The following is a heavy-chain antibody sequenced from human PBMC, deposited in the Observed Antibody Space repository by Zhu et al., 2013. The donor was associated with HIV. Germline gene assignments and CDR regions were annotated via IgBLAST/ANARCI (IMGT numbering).Heavy chain of an antibody. Sequence: QVQLVQSGAEVKKPGASVKVSCKASGYTFTGYYMQLGATGPGQGLGWMGWINPNSGGTNYAQKFQGRVTMTRDTSISTAYMELSRLRSDDTAVYYCAREGYCSGGSCYTWFDPWGQGTLVTVSS. CDR1: GYTFTGYY. D-gene: IGHD2-15*01. V-gene: IGHV1-2*02. CDR3: AREGYCSGGSCYTWFDP. CDR2: INPNSGGT. J-gene: IGHJ5*02.